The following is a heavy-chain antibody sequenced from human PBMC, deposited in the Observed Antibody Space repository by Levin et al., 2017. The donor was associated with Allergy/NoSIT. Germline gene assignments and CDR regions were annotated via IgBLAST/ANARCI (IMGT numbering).Heavy chain of an antibody. CDR3: ARAGGVSHRGRYYSYGMDV. J-gene: IGHJ6*02. CDR1: GDSVSSNSAA. D-gene: IGHD3-16*01. CDR2: TYYRSKWYN. V-gene: IGHV6-1*01. Sequence: SQTLSLTCAISGDSVSSNSAAWNWIRQSPSRGLEWLGRTYYRSKWYNDYAVSVKSRITINPDTSKNQFSLQLNSLTPEDTAVYYCARAGGVSHRGRYYSYGMDVWGQGTTVTVSS.